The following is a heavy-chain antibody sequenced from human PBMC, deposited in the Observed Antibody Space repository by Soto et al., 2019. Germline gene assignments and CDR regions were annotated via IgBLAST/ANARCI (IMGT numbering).Heavy chain of an antibody. J-gene: IGHJ4*02. CDR3: AREDSIIIPAVADV. CDR1: GFTFTNFG. CDR2: VSKSDYT. Sequence: PGGSLRLSCEVSGFTFTNFGINWVRHAPGKGLEWVSSVSKSDYTYYSESVKGRFTISRDNAKNSVSLQMNNSRAEDTAVYYCAREDSIIIPAVADVWGQGTLVTVSS. V-gene: IGHV3-21*04. D-gene: IGHD3-10*01.